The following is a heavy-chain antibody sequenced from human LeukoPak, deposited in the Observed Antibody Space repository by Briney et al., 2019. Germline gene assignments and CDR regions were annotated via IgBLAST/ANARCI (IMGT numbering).Heavy chain of an antibody. V-gene: IGHV3-7*01. CDR3: ARGGYSFDY. CDR1: GFSLSGYW. Sequence: GGSLRLSCAASGFSLSGYWMTWVRQAPGKGLEWVARLHADGVEQNYVDSVRCRFTMSRDNAKNSLDLQMKSLRVEDTAVYYCARGGYSFDYLGQGTLVVVST. J-gene: IGHJ4*02. CDR2: LHADGVEQ. D-gene: IGHD5-12*01.